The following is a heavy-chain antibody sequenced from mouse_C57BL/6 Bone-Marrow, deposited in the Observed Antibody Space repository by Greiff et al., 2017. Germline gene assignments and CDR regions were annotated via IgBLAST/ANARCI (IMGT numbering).Heavy chain of an antibody. CDR1: GFTFSSYG. CDR2: ISSGSSYT. CDR3: ARRTTGYAMDY. V-gene: IGHV5-6*01. D-gene: IGHD1-1*01. Sequence: EVQLQESGGDLVKPGGSLKLSCAASGFTFSSYGMSWVRQTPDKRLEWVATISSGSSYTYYPDSVKGRFPISRDNAKNTLYLQMSSLKSEDTAMYYCARRTTGYAMDYWGQGTSVTVSS. J-gene: IGHJ4*01.